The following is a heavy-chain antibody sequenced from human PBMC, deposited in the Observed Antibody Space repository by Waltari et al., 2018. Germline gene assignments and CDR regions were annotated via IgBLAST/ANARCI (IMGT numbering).Heavy chain of an antibody. CDR1: GGSIGSGGYF. D-gene: IGHD2-2*01. CDR3: ARGVGSLYAWFDP. CDR2: IYYTGSR. V-gene: IGHV4-31*03. J-gene: IGHJ5*02. Sequence: QVQLQESGPGLVQPSQTLSLTCTVSGGSIGSGGYFWSWSRQLPGMGLEWIGYIYYTGSRFYNPSLTGRITISVDTSKKQFVLKLRSVTAADTAIYYCARGVGSLYAWFDPWGQGALVTVSS.